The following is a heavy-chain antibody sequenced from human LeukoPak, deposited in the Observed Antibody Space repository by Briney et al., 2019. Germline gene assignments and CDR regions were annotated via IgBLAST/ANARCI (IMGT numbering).Heavy chain of an antibody. Sequence: GGSLRLSRVASGFTFSSYWMSWVRQAPGKGLEWVANIKQAGSEKYYVDSVKGRFTISRDNAKNSLYLQMNSLRAEDTAVYYCARDPLDYWGQGTLVTVSS. CDR1: GFTFSSYW. CDR3: ARDPLDY. CDR2: IKQAGSEK. V-gene: IGHV3-7*01. J-gene: IGHJ4*02.